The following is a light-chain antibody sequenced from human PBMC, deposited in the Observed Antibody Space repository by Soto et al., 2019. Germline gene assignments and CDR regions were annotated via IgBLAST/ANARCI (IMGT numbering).Light chain of an antibody. CDR1: SSDVGGYNY. CDR3: SSYTSSSTPLYV. J-gene: IGLJ1*01. Sequence: QSALTQPASVSGSPGQSITISCTGTSSDVGGYNYVSWYEQHPGKAPKLMIYEVSNRPSGVSNRFSGSKSGNTASLTISGLQAEDEADYYCSSYTSSSTPLYVFGTGTKVIVL. CDR2: EVS. V-gene: IGLV2-14*01.